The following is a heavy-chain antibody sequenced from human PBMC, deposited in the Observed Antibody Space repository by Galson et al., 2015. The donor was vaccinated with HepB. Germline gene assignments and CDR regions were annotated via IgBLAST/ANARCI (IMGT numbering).Heavy chain of an antibody. CDR1: GFTFSSYA. CDR2: INGSGGST. Sequence: SLRLSCAASGFTFSSYAMSWVRQAPGKGLEWVSAINGSGGSTYYADSVKGRFTISRDNSKNTLYLQMNSLRAEDTAVYYCAKRSGHCSSTSCKYYYYMDVWGKGTTVTVSS. D-gene: IGHD2-2*01. J-gene: IGHJ6*03. V-gene: IGHV3-23*01. CDR3: AKRSGHCSSTSCKYYYYMDV.